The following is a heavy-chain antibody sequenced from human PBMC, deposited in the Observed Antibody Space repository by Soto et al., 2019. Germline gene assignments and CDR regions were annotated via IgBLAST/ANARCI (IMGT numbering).Heavy chain of an antibody. D-gene: IGHD2-21*01. Sequence: PSETLSLTCAVSGYSISSGYYWGWIRQPPGKGLEWIGSIYHSGSTYYNPSLKSRGTISVDTSKNQFSLKLSSVTAAATAVYYCARPPGAYTSGDYAGPFDIWGQGTMVTVSS. J-gene: IGHJ3*02. CDR1: GYSISSGYY. CDR3: ARPPGAYTSGDYAGPFDI. CDR2: IYHSGST. V-gene: IGHV4-38-2*01.